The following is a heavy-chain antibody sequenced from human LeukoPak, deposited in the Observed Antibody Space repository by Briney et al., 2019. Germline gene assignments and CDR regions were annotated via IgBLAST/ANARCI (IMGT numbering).Heavy chain of an antibody. D-gene: IGHD1-26*01. Sequence: GGSLRLSCAAFGFTFSSYSMNWVRQAPGKGLEWVSYISSRSSTTYYADSVKGRFTFSRDNAKNSLYLQMNSLRAEDTAVYYCARDSGVGASVRNWFDPWGQGTLVTVSS. J-gene: IGHJ5*02. V-gene: IGHV3-48*01. CDR1: GFTFSSYS. CDR2: ISSRSSTT. CDR3: ARDSGVGASVRNWFDP.